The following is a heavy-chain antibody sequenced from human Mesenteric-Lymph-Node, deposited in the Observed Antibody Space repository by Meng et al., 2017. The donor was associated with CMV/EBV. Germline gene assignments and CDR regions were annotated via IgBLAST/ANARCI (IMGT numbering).Heavy chain of an antibody. CDR3: ARETRGGSGSVDY. Sequence: GESLKISCAASGFTFSDYYMSWIRQAPGKGLEWLSYITTSGNIQYYADSVKGRFTVSRDNAKNSLYLQINTLRADDTAVYYCARETRGGSGSVDYWGQGTLVTVSS. CDR1: GFTFSDYY. J-gene: IGHJ4*02. CDR2: ITTSGNIQ. V-gene: IGHV3-11*04. D-gene: IGHD3-10*01.